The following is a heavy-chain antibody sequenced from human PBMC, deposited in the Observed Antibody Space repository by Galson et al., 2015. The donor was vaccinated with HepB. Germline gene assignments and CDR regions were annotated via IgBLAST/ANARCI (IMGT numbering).Heavy chain of an antibody. D-gene: IGHD3-9*01. CDR3: AKDYYDILTGYYMADAFDI. CDR1: GFTVSSNY. CDR2: IYSGGST. Sequence: SLRLSCAASGFTVSSNYMSWVRQAPGKGLEWVSVIYSGGSTYYADSVKGRFTISRDNSKNKLYLQMNSLRAEDTAVYYCAKDYYDILTGYYMADAFDIWGQGTMVTVSS. V-gene: IGHV3-53*01. J-gene: IGHJ3*02.